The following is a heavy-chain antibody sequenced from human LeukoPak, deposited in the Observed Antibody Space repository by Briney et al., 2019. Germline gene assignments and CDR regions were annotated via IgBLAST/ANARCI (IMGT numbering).Heavy chain of an antibody. J-gene: IGHJ4*02. D-gene: IGHD2-21*01. Sequence: GGSLRLSCAASGFTFDGYAMHWVRQAPGKGLEWVSLISGDGGSTYYADSVEGRFTISRDNSKNSLYLQMNSLRTEDTALYYCATAGDWWGQGTLVTVSS. CDR2: ISGDGGST. V-gene: IGHV3-43*02. CDR3: ATAGDW. CDR1: GFTFDGYA.